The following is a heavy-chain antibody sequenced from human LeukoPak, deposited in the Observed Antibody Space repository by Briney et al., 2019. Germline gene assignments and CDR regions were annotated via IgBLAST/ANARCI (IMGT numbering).Heavy chain of an antibody. CDR2: IYPGDSHT. CDR3: ARGPYAYTSSAALGSYNWFDP. J-gene: IGHJ5*02. CDR1: GYSFPNYW. Sequence: SGESLKISCKGSGYSFPNYWIGWVRQMPGKDLEWMGIIYPGDSHTRYSPSFQDQVTISVDKSISTAYLQWSSLKASDTAMYYCARGPYAYTSSAALGSYNWFDPWGQGSLVTVSS. D-gene: IGHD2-2*02. V-gene: IGHV5-51*01.